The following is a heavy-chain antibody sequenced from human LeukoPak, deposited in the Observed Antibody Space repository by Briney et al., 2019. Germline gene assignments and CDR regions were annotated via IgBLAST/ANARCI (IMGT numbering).Heavy chain of an antibody. V-gene: IGHV3-30-3*01. D-gene: IGHD6-13*01. CDR1: GFTFSSYA. Sequence: PGRSLRLSCAASGFTFSSYAMNWVRRAPGKGLEWVAVISYEGSNKYYADSVKGRFTISRDNSKNTLYLQMNSLRAEDTAVYYCAKDQYSSSWLEYYYYGMDVWGQGTTVTVSS. J-gene: IGHJ6*02. CDR3: AKDQYSSSWLEYYYYGMDV. CDR2: ISYEGSNK.